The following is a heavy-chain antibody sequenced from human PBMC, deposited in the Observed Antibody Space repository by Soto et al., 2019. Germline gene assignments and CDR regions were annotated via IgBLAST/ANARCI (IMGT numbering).Heavy chain of an antibody. D-gene: IGHD2-2*02. CDR1: GYTFTSYG. V-gene: IGHV1-18*01. Sequence: QVQLVQSGAEVKKPGASVKVSCKASGYTFTSYGISWVRQAPGQGLEWMGWISAYNGNTNYAQKLQGRVTMTTDTSTSTAYMELRSLRSDDTAVYYCARDLRYCSSTSCYTASSGPAYWCQGSLVTVSS. CDR3: ARDLRYCSSTSCYTASSGPAY. CDR2: ISAYNGNT. J-gene: IGHJ4*02.